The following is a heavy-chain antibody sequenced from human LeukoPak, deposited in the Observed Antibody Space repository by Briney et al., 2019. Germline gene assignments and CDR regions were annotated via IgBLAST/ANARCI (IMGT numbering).Heavy chain of an antibody. J-gene: IGHJ4*02. CDR3: ARGLSAVVY. D-gene: IGHD3-16*02. V-gene: IGHV4-34*01. Sequence: PGDSLRLSCAASGFTFSSYSMNWVRQPPGKGLEWIGEINHSGSTNYNPSLKSRVTISVDTSKKQFSLKLSSVTAADTAVYYCARGLSAVVYWGQGTLVTVSS. CDR1: GFTFSSYS. CDR2: INHSGST.